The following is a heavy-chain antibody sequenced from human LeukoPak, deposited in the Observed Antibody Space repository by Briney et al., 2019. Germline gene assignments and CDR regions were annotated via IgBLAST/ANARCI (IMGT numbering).Heavy chain of an antibody. CDR1: GGSVSSRSNY. CDR3: ARGIADPYSFDS. V-gene: IGHV4-61*05. J-gene: IGHJ4*02. D-gene: IGHD6-13*01. CDR2: IYSTGST. Sequence: SETLSLTCSVSGGSVSSRSNYWGWIRQPPGKGLEWIGRIYSTGSTNYSPSLKSRVTMSVDKSKNQFSLNLSSVTAADTAVYYCARGIADPYSFDSWGQGTLVTVSS.